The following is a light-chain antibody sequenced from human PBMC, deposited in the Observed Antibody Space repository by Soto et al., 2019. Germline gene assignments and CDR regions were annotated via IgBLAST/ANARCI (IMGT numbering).Light chain of an antibody. CDR1: QGISSY. Sequence: DIQLTQSPSFLSASVGDRVTITCRASQGISSYLAWYQQKPGKAPKLLIYAASTLQSGVPSRFSGSGSGTEFTLTISSLQPEDFATYYCQQLNSRGAFGGGTKVEIK. V-gene: IGKV1-9*01. CDR2: AAS. CDR3: QQLNSRGA. J-gene: IGKJ4*01.